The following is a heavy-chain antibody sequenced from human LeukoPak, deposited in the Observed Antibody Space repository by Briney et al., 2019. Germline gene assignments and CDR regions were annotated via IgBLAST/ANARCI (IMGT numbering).Heavy chain of an antibody. CDR3: ARSQYGYTFYYYHGMDV. V-gene: IGHV5-51*01. D-gene: IGHD5-18*01. CDR1: GYSFTNYW. CDR2: IYPTDSDT. J-gene: IGHJ6*02. Sequence: GESLKISCKGSGYSFTNYWIAWVRQMPGKGLEWMGMIYPTDSDTRYSPSFQGQVTISADKSISTAYLQWSSLKASDTAMYYCARSQYGYTFYYYHGMDVWGQGTTVTVSS.